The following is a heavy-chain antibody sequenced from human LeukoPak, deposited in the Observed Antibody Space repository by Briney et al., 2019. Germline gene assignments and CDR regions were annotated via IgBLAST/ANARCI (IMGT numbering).Heavy chain of an antibody. CDR1: GGTFSSYA. CDR3: ARQGYCSSTSCYYFDY. V-gene: IGHV1-69*13. Sequence: GASVTVSCKASGGTFSSYAISWVRQAPGQGLEWMGGIIPIFGTANYAQKFQGRVTITADESTSTAYMELSSLRSEDTAVYYCARQGYCSSTSCYYFDYWGRGTLVTVSS. D-gene: IGHD2-2*01. CDR2: IIPIFGTA. J-gene: IGHJ4*02.